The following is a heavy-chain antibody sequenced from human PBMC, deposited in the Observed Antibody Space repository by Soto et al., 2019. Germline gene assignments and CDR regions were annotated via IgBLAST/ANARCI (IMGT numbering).Heavy chain of an antibody. D-gene: IGHD2-15*01. J-gene: IGHJ4*02. CDR2: IYWDDDK. V-gene: IGHV2-5*02. CDR1: GFSLSTSGVG. Sequence: QITLKESGPTLVKPKQTLTLTCTFSGFSLSTSGVGVGWIRQPPGKALEWLALIYWDDDKRYSPSLKSRLTITKDTSKNQVVLTMTNMDPVDTATYYCAHRPSYCSCGSCYSGFDYWGQGTLVTVSS. CDR3: AHRPSYCSCGSCYSGFDY.